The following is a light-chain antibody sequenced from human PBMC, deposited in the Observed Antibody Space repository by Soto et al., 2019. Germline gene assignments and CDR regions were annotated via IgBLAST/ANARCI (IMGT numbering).Light chain of an antibody. CDR2: ATS. CDR1: QSIVTY. CDR3: QHYNSYSEA. Sequence: DIQMTQSPSSLSAAVGDGVTITCRASQSIVTYLNWYLQKPGKAPKSLIYATSNLQSGVPSRFSGSGFGTEFTLTISSLQPDDFATYYCQHYNSYSEAFGQGTKVDIK. V-gene: IGKV1-16*01. J-gene: IGKJ1*01.